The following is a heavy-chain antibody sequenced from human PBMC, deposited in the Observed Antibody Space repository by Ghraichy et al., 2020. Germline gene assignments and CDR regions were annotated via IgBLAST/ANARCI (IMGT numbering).Heavy chain of an antibody. CDR1: GFSFSAYA. Sequence: GGSLRLSCATSGFSFSAYAMNWVRQAPGKGLEWVSDIRRSGGGTHYADSVEGRFRISRDDSKNTLYLQMNVLRDEDTAVYYCAKAHGDWGGNYLDHWGQGTLVTVSS. CDR3: AKAHGDWGGNYLDH. J-gene: IGHJ4*02. D-gene: IGHD4-17*01. V-gene: IGHV3-23*01. CDR2: IRRSGGGT.